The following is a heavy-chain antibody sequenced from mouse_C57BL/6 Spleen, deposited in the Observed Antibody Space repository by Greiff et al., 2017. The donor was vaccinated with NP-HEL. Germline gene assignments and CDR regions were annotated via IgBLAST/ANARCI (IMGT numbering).Heavy chain of an antibody. J-gene: IGHJ3*01. CDR2: ISNLAYSI. V-gene: IGHV5-15*01. CDR1: GFTFSDYG. CDR3: ARLNWVFAY. Sequence: EVQGVESGGGLVQPGGSLKLSCAASGFTFSDYGMAWVRQAPRKGPEWVAFISNLAYSIYYADTVTGRFTISRENAKNTLYLEMSSLRSEDTAMYYCARLNWVFAYWGQGTLVTVSA. D-gene: IGHD4-1*01.